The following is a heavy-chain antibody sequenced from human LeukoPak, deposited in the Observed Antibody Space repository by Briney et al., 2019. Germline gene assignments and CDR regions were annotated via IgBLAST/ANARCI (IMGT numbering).Heavy chain of an antibody. CDR1: GFTFSSYV. J-gene: IGHJ4*02. D-gene: IGHD1-26*01. Sequence: GGSLRLSCAASGFTFSSYVMHWVRQAPGKGLEWVAIISYDGSNEYYADSVKGRFTISRDNSKNTLYLQMNSLRAEDTAVYYCAKEPRGPVGATGLDYWGQGTLVTVSS. CDR3: AKEPRGPVGATGLDY. CDR2: ISYDGSNE. V-gene: IGHV3-30*04.